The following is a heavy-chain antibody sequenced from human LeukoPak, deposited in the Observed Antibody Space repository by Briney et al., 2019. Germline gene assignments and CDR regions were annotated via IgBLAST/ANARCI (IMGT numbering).Heavy chain of an antibody. J-gene: IGHJ3*01. Sequence: SVKVSCKASGGTFSSYAISWVRQAPGQGLEWMGGIIPIFGTANYAQKFQGRVTITADESTSTAYMELSSLRSEDTAVYYCARDVRYYGSGSFLAFDFWGQGTMVTVSS. CDR1: GGTFSSYA. CDR2: IIPIFGTA. V-gene: IGHV1-69*13. CDR3: ARDVRYYGSGSFLAFDF. D-gene: IGHD3-10*01.